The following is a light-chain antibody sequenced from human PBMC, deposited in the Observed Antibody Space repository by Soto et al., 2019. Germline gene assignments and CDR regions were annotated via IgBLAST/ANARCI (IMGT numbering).Light chain of an antibody. V-gene: IGKV3-15*01. J-gene: IGKJ5*01. CDR1: QSVDSN. Sequence: ETMMTQSPGTLSVSPGERVTLSCRASQSVDSNLAWYQQKPGQAPRLIIYGASTRAPGIPAKFSGSGFGIEFTLTISSLQSEDFAVFYCQQYYNWPPITFGQGTLLEI. CDR2: GAS. CDR3: QQYYNWPPIT.